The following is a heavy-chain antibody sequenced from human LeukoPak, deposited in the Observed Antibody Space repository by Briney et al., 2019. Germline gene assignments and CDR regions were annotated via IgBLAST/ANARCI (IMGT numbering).Heavy chain of an antibody. V-gene: IGHV3-7*04. J-gene: IGHJ4*02. Sequence: GGSLRLSCATSGFTFSDSRMTWVRQAPGKGLQWVANINRDGTEKHFLDSVEGRFIISRDNAKKSLYLQMSSLRPRDTAVYFCVRGDWYFEAWGQGTLVTVSS. CDR1: GFTFSDSR. CDR3: VRGDWYFEA. CDR2: INRDGTEK. D-gene: IGHD2-21*01.